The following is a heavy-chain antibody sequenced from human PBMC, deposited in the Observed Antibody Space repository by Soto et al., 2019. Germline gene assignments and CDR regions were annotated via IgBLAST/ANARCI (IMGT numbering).Heavy chain of an antibody. CDR2: INHSGST. CDR3: ARVREGSHSSGRFAFDI. V-gene: IGHV4-34*01. D-gene: IGHD6-19*01. Sequence: QVQLQEWGAGLLKPSETLSLTCAVYGGSFSGYYWSWIRQPPGKGLEWIGEINHSGSTNYNPSLKSRVTISVDTSKNQFSLKLSSVTAADTAVYYCARVREGSHSSGRFAFDIWGQGTMVTVSS. J-gene: IGHJ3*02. CDR1: GGSFSGYY.